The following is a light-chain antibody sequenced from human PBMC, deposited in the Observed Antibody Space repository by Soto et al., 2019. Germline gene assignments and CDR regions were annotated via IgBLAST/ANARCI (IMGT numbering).Light chain of an antibody. CDR2: KVS. V-gene: IGKV2-30*01. CDR1: QSLVYSDGNTS. J-gene: IGKJ1*01. CDR3: MQGTHSSSWT. Sequence: DIVMTQSPLSLPVTLGQPASISCRSSQSLVYSDGNTSLNWFQQRPGQSPRRLIYKVSNRDSGVPDRFSGSGSGTDFTLKISRVEAEDVGVYYCMQGTHSSSWTFGQGTKVDIK.